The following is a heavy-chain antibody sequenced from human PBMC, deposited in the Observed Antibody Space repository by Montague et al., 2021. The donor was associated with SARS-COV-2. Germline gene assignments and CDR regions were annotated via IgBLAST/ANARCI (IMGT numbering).Heavy chain of an antibody. J-gene: IGHJ4*02. CDR1: GFTFRSYW. CDR2: IKPDGTST. V-gene: IGHV3-74*01. D-gene: IGHD3-10*01. Sequence: SLRLSCPASGFTFRSYWMHWVRQVPGRGLVWVSRIKPDGTSTNYAASVQGRFTISRDNAKNTLSLQMNNLRAEDTAIYYCVRPLWFGDSDYYFDSWGQGTLVTFSS. CDR3: VRPLWFGDSDYYFDS.